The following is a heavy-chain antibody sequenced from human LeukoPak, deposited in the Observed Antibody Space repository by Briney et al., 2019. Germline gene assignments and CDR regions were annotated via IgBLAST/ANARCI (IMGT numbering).Heavy chain of an antibody. J-gene: IGHJ4*02. V-gene: IGHV3-23*01. CDR1: GFTFSSYA. Sequence: PGGSLRLSCAASGFTFSSYAMSWVRQAPGKGLEWVSGISGSGYSTYYADSVKGRFTFSRDNSKNTLYLHMNSLRAEDTAVYYCASPYYYDSSGYYWDDYWGQGTLVTVSS. CDR2: ISGSGYST. D-gene: IGHD3-22*01. CDR3: ASPYYYDSSGYYWDDY.